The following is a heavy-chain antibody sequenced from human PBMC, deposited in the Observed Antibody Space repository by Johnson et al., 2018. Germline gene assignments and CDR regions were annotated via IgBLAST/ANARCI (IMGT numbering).Heavy chain of an antibody. V-gene: IGHV3-30*03. CDR2: ISNDGRKR. CDR3: PRVGIAAAGIAYYYMDV. CDR1: GITFRSYV. D-gene: IGHD6-13*01. J-gene: IGHJ6*03. Sequence: QVQLVESGGGVVQHGRSLRLCCVASGITFRSYVMHWVRQAAGKGLEWVAVISNDGRKREYADSVKGRFTIFRDNPKNTLNLQMNSLRVEDTAVYYCPRVGIAAAGIAYYYMDVWCKGTTVTVSS.